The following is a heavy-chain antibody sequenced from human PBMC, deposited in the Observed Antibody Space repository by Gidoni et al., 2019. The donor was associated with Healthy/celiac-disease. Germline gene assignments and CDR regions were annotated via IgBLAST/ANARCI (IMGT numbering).Heavy chain of an antibody. Sequence: QLPLQESGPGLVKPSETLSLTCTVSGGSIGSSSYYWGWIREPPGKGPEWIGSIYYSGSTYYNPSVKSRVTISVDTYKNQFSLKLSSVTAADTAVYYGESRNQHGGYSSGWFFDYWGQGTLVTVSS. V-gene: IGHV4-39*07. J-gene: IGHJ4*02. CDR2: IYYSGST. CDR1: GGSIGSSSYY. D-gene: IGHD6-19*01. CDR3: ESRNQHGGYSSGWFFDY.